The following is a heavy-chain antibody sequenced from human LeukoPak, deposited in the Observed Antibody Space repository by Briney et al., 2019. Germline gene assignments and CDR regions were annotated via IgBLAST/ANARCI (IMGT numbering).Heavy chain of an antibody. Sequence: PSETLSLTCTVSGGSISSSSYYWGWIRQPPGKGLEWIGSIYYSGSTYYNPSLKSRVTISVDTSKNQLSLKLSSVTAADTAVYYCARATSGYDFRVQGGYYFDYWGQGTLVTVSS. J-gene: IGHJ4*02. CDR1: GGSISSSSYY. CDR2: IYYSGST. CDR3: ARATSGYDFRVQGGYYFDY. D-gene: IGHD5-12*01. V-gene: IGHV4-39*07.